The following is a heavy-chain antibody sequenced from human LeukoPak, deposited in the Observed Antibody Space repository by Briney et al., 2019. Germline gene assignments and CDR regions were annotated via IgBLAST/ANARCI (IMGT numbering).Heavy chain of an antibody. CDR2: IYYSGTT. V-gene: IGHV4-30-4*01. J-gene: IGHJ4*02. CDR1: GDSISSGADS. CDR3: ARELTGIDC. Sequence: SETLSLTCTVSGDSISSGADSWNWIRQPPGKGLEWIGYIYYSGTTYYNPSLKSRVTISVDTSKNQFSLKLSSVTAADAAVYYCARELTGIDCWGQGTLVTVSS. D-gene: IGHD3-9*01.